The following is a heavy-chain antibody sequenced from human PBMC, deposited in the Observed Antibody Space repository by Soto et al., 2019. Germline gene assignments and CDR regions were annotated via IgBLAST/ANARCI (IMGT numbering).Heavy chain of an antibody. V-gene: IGHV1-3*05. CDR3: ARDLDTAMARVPLNYYYGMDV. J-gene: IGHJ6*02. Sequence: QVQLVQSGAEEEKPGASVKVSCKASGYTFTSYAMHWVRQAPGQRLEWMGWINAGNGNTKYSQKFQGRVTITRDTSASTAYMELSSLRSEDTAVYYCARDLDTAMARVPLNYYYGMDVWGQGTTVTVSS. D-gene: IGHD5-18*01. CDR2: INAGNGNT. CDR1: GYTFTSYA.